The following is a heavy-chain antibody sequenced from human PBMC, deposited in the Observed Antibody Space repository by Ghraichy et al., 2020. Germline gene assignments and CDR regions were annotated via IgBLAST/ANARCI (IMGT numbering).Heavy chain of an antibody. CDR2: IIPILGIA. Sequence: SVKVSCNASGGTFSSYAISWVRQAPGQGLEWMGRIIPILGIANYAQKFQGRVTITADKSTSTAYMELSSLRSEDTAVYYCARSDYYDSSFSYYGMDVWGQGTTVTVSS. J-gene: IGHJ6*02. CDR1: GGTFSSYA. V-gene: IGHV1-69*04. CDR3: ARSDYYDSSFSYYGMDV. D-gene: IGHD3-22*01.